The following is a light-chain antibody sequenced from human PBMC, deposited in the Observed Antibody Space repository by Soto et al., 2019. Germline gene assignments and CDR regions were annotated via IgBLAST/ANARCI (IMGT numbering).Light chain of an antibody. CDR3: QQYFTSPIT. CDR2: DAS. J-gene: IGKJ5*01. CDR1: QSVGSN. V-gene: IGKV3D-15*02. Sequence: EILMTQSPATLSVSPGERVTLSCRARQSVGSNLAWYQQKPGQAPRLLIYDASNRASGIPARFSGWGSGTDFTLTISRVDPADFAFYYCQQYFTSPITFGQGTRLEIK.